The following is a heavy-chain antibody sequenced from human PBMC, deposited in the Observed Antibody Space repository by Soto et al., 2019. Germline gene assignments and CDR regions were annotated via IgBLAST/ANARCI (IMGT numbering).Heavy chain of an antibody. D-gene: IGHD2-2*01. V-gene: IGHV1-2*04. J-gene: IGHJ5*02. Sequence: ASVKVSCKASGYTFTGYYMHWVRQAPGQGLEWMGWINPNSGGTNYAQKFQGWVTMTRDTSISTAYMELSRLRSDDTAVYYCARGDRVVPVGGWFDPWGQGTLVTVSS. CDR3: ARGDRVVPVGGWFDP. CDR1: GYTFTGYY. CDR2: INPNSGGT.